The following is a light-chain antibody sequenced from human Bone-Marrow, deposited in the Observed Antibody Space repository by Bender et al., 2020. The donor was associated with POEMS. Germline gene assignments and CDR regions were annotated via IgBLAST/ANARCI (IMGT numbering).Light chain of an antibody. CDR3: SSFAGGPYV. Sequence: QSALTQPASVSGSPGQSITISCTGSPSDVGGYNYVSWYQHHPDKAPKLVIYDGSSRPAGVYNRFSASRAGNRASLNISGLQAEDEAEYYCSSFAGGPYVFGTG. J-gene: IGLJ1*01. CDR2: DGS. V-gene: IGLV2-14*03. CDR1: PSDVGGYNY.